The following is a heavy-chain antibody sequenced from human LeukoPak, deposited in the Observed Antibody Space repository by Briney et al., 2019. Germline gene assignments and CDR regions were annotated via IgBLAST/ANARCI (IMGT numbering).Heavy chain of an antibody. Sequence: GGSLRLSCAASGFTFSSYGMHWVRQAPGKGLEWVAVISYDGSNKYYADSVKGRFTISRDNSKNTLYLQMNSLRAEDTAVYYCAKDRIGSGSYYNDYWGQGTLVTVSS. J-gene: IGHJ4*02. V-gene: IGHV3-30*18. CDR1: GFTFSSYG. D-gene: IGHD3-10*01. CDR3: AKDRIGSGSYYNDY. CDR2: ISYDGSNK.